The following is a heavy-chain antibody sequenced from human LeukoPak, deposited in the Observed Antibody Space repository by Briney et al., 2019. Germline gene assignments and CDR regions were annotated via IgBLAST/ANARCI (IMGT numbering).Heavy chain of an antibody. J-gene: IGHJ4*02. CDR3: ARCLKNYYDSSGYTWGYYFDY. V-gene: IGHV1-18*01. CDR2: ISAYNGNT. D-gene: IGHD3-22*01. Sequence: ASVKVSCKASGYTFTSYGISWVRQAPGQGLEWMGWISAYNGNTNYAQKLQGRVTMTTDTSTSTAYMELRSLRFDDTAVYYCARCLKNYYDSSGYTWGYYFDYWGQGTLVTVSS. CDR1: GYTFTSYG.